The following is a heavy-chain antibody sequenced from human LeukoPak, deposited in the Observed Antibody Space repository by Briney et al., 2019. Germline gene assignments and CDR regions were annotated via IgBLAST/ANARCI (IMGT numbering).Heavy chain of an antibody. CDR2: ISYDGTNH. CDR3: ARADSGYDPTNPYYYYYMDV. V-gene: IGHV3-30*03. CDR1: GFTFSNYA. D-gene: IGHD5-12*01. Sequence: GGSLRLSCAASGFTFSNYAMHWVRQPPGKGLEWVALISYDGTNHYYADSVKGRFTISRDNSKNSLHLQMNSLSTEDTALYYSARADSGYDPTNPYYYYYMDVWGKGSTVTISS. J-gene: IGHJ6*03.